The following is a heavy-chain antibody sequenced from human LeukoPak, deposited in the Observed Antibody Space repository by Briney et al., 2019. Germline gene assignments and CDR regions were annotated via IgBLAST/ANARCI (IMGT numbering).Heavy chain of an antibody. CDR1: GGTFSSYA. Sequence: SVKVSCKASGGTFSSYAISWVRQAPGQGLEWMGGIIPIFGTANYAQKFQGRVTMTRDTSISTAYMELSRLRSDDTAVYYCARASTGGSSDYWGQGTLVTVSS. D-gene: IGHD1-26*01. CDR2: IIPIFGTA. V-gene: IGHV1-69*05. CDR3: ARASTGGSSDY. J-gene: IGHJ4*02.